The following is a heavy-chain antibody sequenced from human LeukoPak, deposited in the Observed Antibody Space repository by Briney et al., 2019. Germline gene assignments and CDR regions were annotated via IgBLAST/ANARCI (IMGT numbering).Heavy chain of an antibody. V-gene: IGHV3-21*01. CDR1: GFTFSSYS. CDR3: VVAAADTGSFDY. D-gene: IGHD6-13*01. CDR2: ISSSSSYI. J-gene: IGHJ4*02. Sequence: PGGSLRLSCAASGFTFSSYSMNWVRQAPGKGLEWVSSISSSSSYIYYADSVKGRFTISRDNAKNSLYLQMNSLRAEDTAVYYCVVAAADTGSFDYWGQGTLVTVSS.